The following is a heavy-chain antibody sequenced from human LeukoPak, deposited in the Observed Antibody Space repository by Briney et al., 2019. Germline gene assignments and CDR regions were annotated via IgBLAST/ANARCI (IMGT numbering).Heavy chain of an antibody. J-gene: IGHJ4*02. CDR2: IYSGGST. CDR3: ARGHLWNSGSEQDY. V-gene: IGHV3-53*01. CDR1: GFIVSSNY. D-gene: IGHD1-26*01. Sequence: GVLRLSCAASGFIVSSNYMTWVRQAPGKGLEWVSVIYSGGSTYYADSVKGRFTISRDNSKNTLYLQMNSLRAEDTAVYYCARGHLWNSGSEQDYWGQGTLVTVSS.